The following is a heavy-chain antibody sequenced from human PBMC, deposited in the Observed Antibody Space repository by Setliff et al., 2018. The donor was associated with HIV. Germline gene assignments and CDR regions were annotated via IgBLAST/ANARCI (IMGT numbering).Heavy chain of an antibody. CDR1: GGTFSSYA. Sequence: GASVKVSCKASGGTFSSYAISWVRQAPGQGLEWMGGIIPIFGTANYAQKFQGRVTITADESTSTAYMELSSLRAGDTAVYYCAREIVTLYTGGHYLYGIDVWGQGTAVTVSS. CDR3: AREIVTLYTGGHYLYGIDV. CDR2: IIPIFGTA. D-gene: IGHD3-22*01. J-gene: IGHJ6*02. V-gene: IGHV1-69*13.